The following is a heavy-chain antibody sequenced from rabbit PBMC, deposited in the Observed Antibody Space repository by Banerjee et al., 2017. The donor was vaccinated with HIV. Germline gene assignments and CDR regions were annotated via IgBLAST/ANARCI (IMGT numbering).Heavy chain of an antibody. Sequence: QEQLEESGGDLVKPEGSLTLTCTASGFTLSTYWMCWVRQAPGKGLEWIACIDVGSGSTYYASWAKGRFTISKTSSTTVTLQMTSLTAADTATYFCARAGSGYRQFDLWGQGTLVTVS. V-gene: IGHV1S45*01. CDR1: GFTLSTYW. CDR3: ARAGSGYRQFDL. CDR2: IDVGSGST. J-gene: IGHJ4*01. D-gene: IGHD8-1*01.